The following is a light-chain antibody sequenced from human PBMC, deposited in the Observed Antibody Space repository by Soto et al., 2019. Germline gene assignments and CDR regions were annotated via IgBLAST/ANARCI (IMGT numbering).Light chain of an antibody. CDR2: KAS. V-gene: IGKV1-5*03. J-gene: IGKJ4*01. CDR1: QSISTW. CDR3: QQLNSYPL. Sequence: GDRVTITCRASQSISTWLAWYQQKPGKGPKLLIYKASGLQSGVPSRFSGSGSGTDFTLTISSLQPDDFATYYCQQLNSYPLFGGGTKVDIK.